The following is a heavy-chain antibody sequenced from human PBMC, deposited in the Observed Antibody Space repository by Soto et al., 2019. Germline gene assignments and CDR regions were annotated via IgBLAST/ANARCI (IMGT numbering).Heavy chain of an antibody. CDR3: AKTFLESFFDY. Sequence: HPGGSLRLSCAASGFTFSSYGMHWVRQAPGKGLEWVAVISYDGSNKYYADSVKGRFTISRDNSKNTLYLQMNSLRAEDTAVYYCAKTFLESFFDYWGQGTLVTVSS. V-gene: IGHV3-30*18. J-gene: IGHJ4*02. CDR2: ISYDGSNK. D-gene: IGHD3-3*01. CDR1: GFTFSSYG.